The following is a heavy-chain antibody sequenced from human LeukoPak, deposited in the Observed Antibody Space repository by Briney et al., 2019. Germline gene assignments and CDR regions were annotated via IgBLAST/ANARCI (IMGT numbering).Heavy chain of an antibody. V-gene: IGHV3-7*01. CDR1: AFTFSRYW. CDR2: INEDGSEK. J-gene: IGHJ6*03. CDR3: ARDRSSWYGYYYYYMDV. Sequence: GGSLRLSCAASAFTFSRYWTTWVRQAPGKGLEWVANINEDGSEKYYVDSVKGRFTISRDNAKNSLYLQMNSLRAEDTAVYYCARDRSSWYGYYYYYMDVWGKGTTVTISS. D-gene: IGHD6-13*01.